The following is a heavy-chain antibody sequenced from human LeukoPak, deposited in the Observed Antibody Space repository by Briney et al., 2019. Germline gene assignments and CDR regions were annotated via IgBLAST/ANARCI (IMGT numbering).Heavy chain of an antibody. D-gene: IGHD2-15*01. CDR2: INHSGST. J-gene: IGHJ6*03. Sequence: PSETLSLTCAVYGGSFSGYYWSCIRQPPGKGLEWIGEINHSGSTNYNPSLKSRVTISVDTSKNQFSLKLSSVTAADTAVYYCARVGCSGGSCYGPGTYYYYYYMDVWGKGTTVTASS. V-gene: IGHV4-34*01. CDR3: ARVGCSGGSCYGPGTYYYYYYMDV. CDR1: GGSFSGYY.